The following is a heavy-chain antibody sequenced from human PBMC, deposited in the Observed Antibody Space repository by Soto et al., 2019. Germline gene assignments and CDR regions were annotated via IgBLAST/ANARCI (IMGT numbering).Heavy chain of an antibody. CDR1: GYPFSDNQ. J-gene: IGHJ5*02. V-gene: IGHV1-2*02. CDR3: ARKHSLDYIRWGLDP. D-gene: IGHD4-4*01. Sequence: ASVKVSCKASGYPFSDNQIHWLRRAPGQVLEWMGRINPKSDDTNYAQKFQGRVTMTRDTSIDTAYLELTGLTSDDTATYYCARKHSLDYIRWGLDPWGQGTLVTVSS. CDR2: INPKSDDT.